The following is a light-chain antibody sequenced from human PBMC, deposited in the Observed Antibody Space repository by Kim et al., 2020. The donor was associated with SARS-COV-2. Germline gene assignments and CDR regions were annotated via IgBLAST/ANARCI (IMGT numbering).Light chain of an antibody. CDR2: DAS. CDR1: QDISNY. CDR3: QQYNNPPPT. V-gene: IGKV1-33*01. J-gene: IGKJ4*01. Sequence: DIQMTQSPSSLSASVGDRVTITCQASQDISNYLNWYQQKPGKAPKLLIYDASNLETGVPSRFSGSGSGTDFTFTISSLQPEDIATYYCQQYNNPPPTFGGGTKLDIK.